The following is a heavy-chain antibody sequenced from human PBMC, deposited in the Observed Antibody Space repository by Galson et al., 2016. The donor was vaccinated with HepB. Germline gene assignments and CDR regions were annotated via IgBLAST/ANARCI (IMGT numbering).Heavy chain of an antibody. CDR1: GVSISSGGAY. CDR3: ARNPMTGAGYYFDS. CDR2: IYFRGSS. J-gene: IGHJ4*02. V-gene: IGHV4-31*03. Sequence: TLSLTCTVSGVSISSGGAYWTWIRQHPGKGLEWVGYIYFRGSSYYNPSLKSRVTMSVDTSQNQFSLKVDSVTAADTAVYYCARNPMTGAGYYFDSWGQGPLAAVSS. D-gene: IGHD3-9*01.